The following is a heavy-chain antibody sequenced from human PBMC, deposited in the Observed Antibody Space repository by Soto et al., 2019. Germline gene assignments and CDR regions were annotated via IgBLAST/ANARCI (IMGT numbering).Heavy chain of an antibody. V-gene: IGHV4-61*01. CDR2: IYYSVRT. CDR1: GGSVSSGTYY. Sequence: QVQLQESGPGLVKPSETLSLTCTVSGGSVSSGTYYWSWVRQPPGKGLEWIGYIYYSVRTNYNPSLKSRVTIPGDTSKNQFSLKLTSVTAADSAVYYCARGGGPYGSFDYWGQGTLVTVSS. J-gene: IGHJ4*02. D-gene: IGHD3-10*01. CDR3: ARGGGPYGSFDY.